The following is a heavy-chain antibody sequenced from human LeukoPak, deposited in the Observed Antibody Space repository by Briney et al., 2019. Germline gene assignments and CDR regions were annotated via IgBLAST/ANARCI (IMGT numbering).Heavy chain of an antibody. CDR1: GFTFSSYA. J-gene: IGHJ5*02. V-gene: IGHV3-30*04. CDR3: ARDLGQYYDTSDNWFDP. CDR2: ISYDGSNK. Sequence: GGSLRLSCAASGFTFSSYAMHWVRQAPGKGLEWVAVISYDGSNKYYADSVKGRFTISRDNAKNTLNLQMNSLRAEDTAVYYCARDLGQYYDTSDNWFDPWGQGTLVTVSS. D-gene: IGHD3-22*01.